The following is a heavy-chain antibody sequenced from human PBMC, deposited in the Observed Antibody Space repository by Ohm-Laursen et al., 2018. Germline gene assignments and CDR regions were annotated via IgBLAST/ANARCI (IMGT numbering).Heavy chain of an antibody. D-gene: IGHD5-24*01. CDR1: GFTFSSYN. V-gene: IGHV3-21*04. CDR3: AKDRGNYYYGMDV. J-gene: IGHJ6*02. Sequence: SLRLSCAAPGFTFSSYNMNWVRQAPGKGLEWVSSISSRGSYIYYTDSVKGRFTISRDNAKNSLYLQMNSLRAEDTALYYCAKDRGNYYYGMDVWGQGTTITVSS. CDR2: ISSRGSYI.